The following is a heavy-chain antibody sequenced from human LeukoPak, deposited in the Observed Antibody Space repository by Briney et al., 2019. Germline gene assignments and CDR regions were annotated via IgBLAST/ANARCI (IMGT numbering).Heavy chain of an antibody. D-gene: IGHD1-1*01. J-gene: IGHJ4*02. CDR2: ISGSGGT. V-gene: IGHV3-23*01. Sequence: GGSLRLSCAASGFTFSNAWMSWVRQAPGKGLEWVSAISGSGGTYYADSVKGRFTISRDNSKNTLYLQMNSLRAEDTAVYYCAKGSQGITMVDYWGQGTLVTVSS. CDR1: GFTFSNAW. CDR3: AKGSQGITMVDY.